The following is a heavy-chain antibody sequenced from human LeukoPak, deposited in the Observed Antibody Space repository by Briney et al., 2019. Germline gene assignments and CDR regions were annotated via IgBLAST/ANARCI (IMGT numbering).Heavy chain of an antibody. Sequence: GSLRLSCAASGFTFSHYTMNWIRQAPGKGLEWVASISGGSTYIFYSPSVGGRVYPGSRGGRRFTVSRDDAKNTLFLQMNSLSAEDAAVYYCARDPRRFSLGHYHSSHGYNGMDVWGQGTTVTVSS. D-gene: IGHD3-3*01. J-gene: IGHJ6*02. V-gene: IGHV3-21*06. CDR2: ISGGSTYI. CDR1: GFTFSHYT. CDR3: ARDPRRFSLGHYHSSHGYNGMDV.